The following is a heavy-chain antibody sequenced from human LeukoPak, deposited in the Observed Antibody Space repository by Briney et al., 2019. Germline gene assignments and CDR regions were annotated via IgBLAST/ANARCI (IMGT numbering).Heavy chain of an antibody. CDR3: AKDFPAYCSSTSCYSIDY. V-gene: IGHV3-23*01. D-gene: IGHD2-2*01. CDR1: GFTFSSYA. CDR2: ISGSGGST. Sequence: GGSLRLSCAASGFTFSSYAMSWVRQAPGKGLEWVSAISGSGGSTYYADPVKGRFTISRDNSKNTLYLQMNSLRAEDTAVYYCAKDFPAYCSSTSCYSIDYWGQGTLVTVSS. J-gene: IGHJ4*02.